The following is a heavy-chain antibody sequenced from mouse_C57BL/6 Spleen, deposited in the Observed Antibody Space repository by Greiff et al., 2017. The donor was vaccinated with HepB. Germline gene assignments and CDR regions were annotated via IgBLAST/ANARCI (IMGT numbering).Heavy chain of an antibody. D-gene: IGHD2-5*01. CDR2: IYPGDGDT. V-gene: IGHV1-80*01. CDR3: ARSGNSNYGYFDV. J-gene: IGHJ1*03. Sequence: VQLQQSGAELVKPGASVKISCKASGYAFSSYWMNWVKQRPGKGLEWIGQIYPGDGDTNYNGKFKGKATLTADKSSSTAYMRLSSLTSEDSAVYFCARSGNSNYGYFDVWGTGTTVTVSS. CDR1: GYAFSSYW.